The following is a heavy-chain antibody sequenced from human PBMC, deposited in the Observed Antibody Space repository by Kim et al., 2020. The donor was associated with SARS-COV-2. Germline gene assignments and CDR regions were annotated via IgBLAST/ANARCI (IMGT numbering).Heavy chain of an antibody. Sequence: LSLTCAASGFTFSSYAMSWVRQAPGKGLEWVSAISGSGGSTYYADSVKGRFTISRDNAKNTLYLQMNSLRAEDTAVYYCAKEGAADRLDGMDVWGQGTTVTVSS. D-gene: IGHD1-26*01. CDR1: GFTFSSYA. CDR3: AKEGAADRLDGMDV. J-gene: IGHJ6*02. CDR2: ISGSGGST. V-gene: IGHV3-23*01.